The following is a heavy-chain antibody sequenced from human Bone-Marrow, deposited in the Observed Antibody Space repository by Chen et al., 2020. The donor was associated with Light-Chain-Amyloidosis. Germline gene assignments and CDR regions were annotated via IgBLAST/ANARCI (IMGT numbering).Heavy chain of an antibody. CDR2: VSGSTVST. CDR3: TRKGGYFDF. J-gene: IGHJ4*02. D-gene: IGHD3-10*01. CDR1: GSNFSSFG. Sequence: EVQLVESGGGLVQPGGSLRLSCATSGSNFSSFGMSWVRQAPGKGLEWVSTVSGSTVSTYYAGAVKGRFIISRDNSESTLYLRMNSLRAGDTAVYFCTRKGGYFDFWGQGSLVTVSS. V-gene: IGHV3-23*04.